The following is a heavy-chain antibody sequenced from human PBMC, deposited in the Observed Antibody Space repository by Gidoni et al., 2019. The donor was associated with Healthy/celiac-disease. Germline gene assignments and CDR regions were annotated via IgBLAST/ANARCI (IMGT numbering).Heavy chain of an antibody. D-gene: IGHD3-10*01. J-gene: IGHJ4*02. CDR3: ARTYYYGSGSYRLYFDY. V-gene: IGHV4-34*01. Sequence: QVQLQQRGAGLLKPSETLSLTCAVYGGSFSGYYWSWIRQPPGKGLEWIGEINHSGSTNSNPSLKSRVTISVDTSKNQFSLKLSSVTAADTAVYYCARTYYYGSGSYRLYFDYWGQGTLVTVSS. CDR1: GGSFSGYY. CDR2: INHSGST.